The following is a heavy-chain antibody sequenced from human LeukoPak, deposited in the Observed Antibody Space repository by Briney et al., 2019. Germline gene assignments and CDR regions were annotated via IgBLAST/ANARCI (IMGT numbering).Heavy chain of an antibody. CDR1: GFTFSSYW. V-gene: IGHV3-7*01. CDR3: AREDSVALLSH. CDR2: IKQDGADK. J-gene: IGHJ4*02. D-gene: IGHD2-21*01. Sequence: GGSLRLSCAASGFTFSSYWMSWVRQAPGKGLEWVANIKQDGADKYYVDSMRGRFTISRDNAKNSLYLQMDSLRAEDTAVYYCAREDSVALLSHWGQGTLVTVSS.